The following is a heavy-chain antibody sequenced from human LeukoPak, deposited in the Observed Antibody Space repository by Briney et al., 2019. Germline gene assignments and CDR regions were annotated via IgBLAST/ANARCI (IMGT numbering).Heavy chain of an antibody. CDR1: GFTFSFYA. D-gene: IGHD6-19*01. Sequence: GGSLRLSCAASGFTFSFYAMTWVRQAPGKGLEWVSGIRSNGGSTDYADSVKGRSTIFRDSTRNTLYLQMNSLGADDTAVYYCARDAARSTSGWYYDYWGQGTLVTVSS. CDR3: ARDAARSTSGWYYDY. V-gene: IGHV3-23*01. CDR2: IRSNGGST. J-gene: IGHJ4*02.